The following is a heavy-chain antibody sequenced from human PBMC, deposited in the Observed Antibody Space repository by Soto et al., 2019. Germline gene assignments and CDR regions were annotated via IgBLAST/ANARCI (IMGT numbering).Heavy chain of an antibody. V-gene: IGHV3-66*01. CDR2: IYSGGST. Sequence: ESGGGLVQPGGSLRLSSSASGFTVSSNYKSWVRQGPGKGLEWVSVIYSGGSTYYADSVKGRFTISRDNSKNTLYLQMNSLRAEDTAVYYCAREPKYYYGSGRDYWGQGTLVTVSS. CDR1: GFTVSSNY. CDR3: AREPKYYYGSGRDY. D-gene: IGHD3-10*01. J-gene: IGHJ4*02.